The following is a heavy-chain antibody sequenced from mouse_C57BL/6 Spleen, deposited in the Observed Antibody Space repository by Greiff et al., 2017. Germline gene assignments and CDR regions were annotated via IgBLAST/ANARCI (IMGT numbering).Heavy chain of an antibody. J-gene: IGHJ2*01. CDR2: IHPNSGST. Sequence: QVQLQQSGAELVKPGASVKLSCKASGYTFTSYWMHWVKQRPGQGLEWIGMIHPNSGSTNYNEKFKSKATLTVDKSSRTAYMQLRSLTSEDSAVYYCARSPSSGPYYFDYWGQGTTLTVSS. CDR3: ARSPSSGPYYFDY. V-gene: IGHV1-64*01. CDR1: GYTFTSYW. D-gene: IGHD3-2*02.